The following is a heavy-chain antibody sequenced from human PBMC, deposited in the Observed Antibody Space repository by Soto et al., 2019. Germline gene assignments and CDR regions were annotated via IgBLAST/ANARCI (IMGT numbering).Heavy chain of an antibody. V-gene: IGHV1-46*03. Sequence: ASVKVSCKASGYTFTSYNMHWVRQAPGQGLEWMGIINPSGGSTSYAQKFQGRVTMTRDTSTSTVYMELSSLRSEDTAVYYCARVGYDFWSGYSPAPYYYYYMDVWGKGTTVTVSS. D-gene: IGHD3-3*01. CDR2: INPSGGST. J-gene: IGHJ6*03. CDR3: ARVGYDFWSGYSPAPYYYYYMDV. CDR1: GYTFTSYN.